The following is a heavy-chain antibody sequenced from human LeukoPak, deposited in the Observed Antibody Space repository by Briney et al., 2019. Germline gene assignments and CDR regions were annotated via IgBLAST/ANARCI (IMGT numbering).Heavy chain of an antibody. J-gene: IGHJ3*02. D-gene: IGHD1-26*01. V-gene: IGHV4-4*07. CDR2: SYTSGST. CDR3: ASGEPDAFDI. Sequence: SETLSLTCTVSGGSISSYYWSWIRQPAGKELEWIGRSYTSGSTNYNPSLKSRVTMSVDTSKNQFSLKLSSVTAADTAVYYCASGEPDAFDIWGQGTMVTVSS. CDR1: GGSISSYY.